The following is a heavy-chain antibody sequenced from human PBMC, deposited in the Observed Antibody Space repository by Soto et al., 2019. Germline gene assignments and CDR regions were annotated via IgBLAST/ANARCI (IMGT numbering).Heavy chain of an antibody. CDR1: GFTFSSYA. Sequence: GGSLRLSCAASGFTFSSYAMTWVRQAPGKGLEWVSTIRASGATTFYADSVKGRFTISRDNSMNTLFLHMNSLRAEDTAIYYCAKGGYTSSSDCWGLGMLVTGSS. V-gene: IGHV3-23*01. D-gene: IGHD5-12*01. J-gene: IGHJ4*02. CDR2: IRASGATT. CDR3: AKGGYTSSSDC.